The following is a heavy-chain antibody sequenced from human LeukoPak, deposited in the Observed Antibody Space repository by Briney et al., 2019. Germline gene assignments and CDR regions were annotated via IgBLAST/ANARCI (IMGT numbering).Heavy chain of an antibody. J-gene: IGHJ5*02. CDR1: GFTFSSYE. Sequence: PGGSLRLSCAASGFTFSSYEMNWVRQAPGKGLEWVSYISSSGSTIYYADSVKGRFTISRDNAKNSLYLQMNSLRAEDTAVYYCASFDYDILTGYIGKNWFDPWGQGTLVTVSS. V-gene: IGHV3-48*03. CDR3: ASFDYDILTGYIGKNWFDP. D-gene: IGHD3-9*01. CDR2: ISSSGSTI.